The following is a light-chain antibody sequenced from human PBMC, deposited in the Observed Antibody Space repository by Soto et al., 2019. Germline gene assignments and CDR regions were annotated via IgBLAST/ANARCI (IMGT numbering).Light chain of an antibody. V-gene: IGLV1-47*01. J-gene: IGLJ1*01. CDR3: AAWDDSLSGRV. Sequence: PVLTXPLSASGAPGQRGSISCSGSSSNIGSNYVYWYQQLPGTAPKLLIYRNNQRPSGVPDRFSGSKSGTSASLAISGLRSEDEADYYCAAWDDSLSGRVFGTGTRSPS. CDR1: SSNIGSNY. CDR2: RNN.